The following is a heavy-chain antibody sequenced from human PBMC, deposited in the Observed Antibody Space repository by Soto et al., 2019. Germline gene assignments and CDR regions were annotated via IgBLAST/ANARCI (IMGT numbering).Heavy chain of an antibody. CDR1: GFTFSGYW. J-gene: IGHJ6*02. CDR3: AREDSSGPRDYYGMDV. Sequence: GGSLRLSCAASGFTFSGYWMHWVRQAPGKGLVWVSRINSDGSSTSYADSVKGRFTISRDNAKNTLYLQMNSLRAEDTAVYYCAREDSSGPRDYYGMDVWGQGTTVTVSS. D-gene: IGHD6-19*01. CDR2: INSDGSST. V-gene: IGHV3-74*01.